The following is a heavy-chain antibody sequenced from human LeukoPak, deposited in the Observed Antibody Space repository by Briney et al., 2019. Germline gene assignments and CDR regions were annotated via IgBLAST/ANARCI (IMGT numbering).Heavy chain of an antibody. Sequence: ASVKVSCKASGYTFTGYYMHWVRQAPGQGLEWMGWINPNSGGTNYAQKFQGRVTMTRDTSISTAYMELSRLRSDDTAVYYCEKEPRITMIVVVIDDNWFDPWGQGTLVIVSS. CDR1: GYTFTGYY. CDR3: EKEPRITMIVVVIDDNWFDP. D-gene: IGHD3-22*01. V-gene: IGHV1-2*02. J-gene: IGHJ5*02. CDR2: INPNSGGT.